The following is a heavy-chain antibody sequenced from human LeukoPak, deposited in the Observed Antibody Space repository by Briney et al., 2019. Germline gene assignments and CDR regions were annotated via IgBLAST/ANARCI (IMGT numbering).Heavy chain of an antibody. Sequence: ASVKVSCKVSGYTLTELSMHWVRQAPGKGLEWMGGFDPEDGETIYAQKFQGRVTMTEDTSTDTAYMELSSLRSEDTAVYYCATGKWELGNFDYWGQGTLVTVSS. J-gene: IGHJ4*02. CDR1: GYTLTELS. D-gene: IGHD1-26*01. CDR2: FDPEDGET. V-gene: IGHV1-24*01. CDR3: ATGKWELGNFDY.